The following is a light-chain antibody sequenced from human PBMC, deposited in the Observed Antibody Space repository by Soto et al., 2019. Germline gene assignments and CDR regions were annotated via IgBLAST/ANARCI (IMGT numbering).Light chain of an antibody. Sequence: ILMTQSPFSLSASVGDEVTITRRASQSLXTYFNWYQVKPGKTPRLLXYAASSFQTGCPASFSGSGAGTDFTRTITSLQPEDCGTYYLQQSYASVRTFGGGTKVDIK. V-gene: IGKV1-39*01. CDR1: QSLXTY. J-gene: IGKJ4*01. CDR2: AAS. CDR3: QQSYASVRT.